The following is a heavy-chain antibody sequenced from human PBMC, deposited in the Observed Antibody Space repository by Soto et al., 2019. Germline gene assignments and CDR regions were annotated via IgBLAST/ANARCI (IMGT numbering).Heavy chain of an antibody. J-gene: IGHJ4*02. CDR1: GSTLSSHW. V-gene: IGHV3-7*05. D-gene: IGHD1-26*01. CDR2: INQDGFGK. CDR3: AKDHGSGRAPD. Sequence: EVQLVESGGGVVQPGGSLRLSCVISGSTLSSHWMTWVRQAPGKGLEWVASINQDGFGKHYLDSVKGRFTISRDTAKSSLYLQMDSLRVEDTAVYYCAKDHGSGRAPDWGQGTLVTVS.